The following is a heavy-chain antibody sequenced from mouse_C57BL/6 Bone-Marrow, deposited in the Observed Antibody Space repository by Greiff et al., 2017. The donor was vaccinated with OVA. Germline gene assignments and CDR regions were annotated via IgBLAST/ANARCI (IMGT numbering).Heavy chain of an antibody. J-gene: IGHJ2*01. CDR2: IDPENGDT. D-gene: IGHD2-1*01. V-gene: IGHV14-4*01. CDR3: TSYGNFDY. CDR1: GFNIKGDY. Sequence: VQLQQSGAELVRPGASVKLSCTASGFNIKGDYMHWVKQRPEQGLEWIGWIDPENGDTEYASKFQGKATITADTSSNTAYLQLSSLTSEDTAVYYCTSYGNFDYWGQGTTLTVSS.